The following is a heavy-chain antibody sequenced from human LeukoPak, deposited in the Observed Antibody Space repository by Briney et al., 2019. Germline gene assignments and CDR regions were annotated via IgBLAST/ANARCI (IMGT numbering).Heavy chain of an antibody. V-gene: IGHV3-74*01. CDR3: ARDLLIPSLAFDI. Sequence: GGSLRLSCAASGFTFSSYGMHWVRQAPGKGPVWVARVNSDGSSTSHADSVKGRFTISRDNAKNTLYLQMNSLRAEDTAVYYCARDLLIPSLAFDIWGQGTMVAVCS. J-gene: IGHJ3*02. CDR2: VNSDGSST. D-gene: IGHD2-21*01. CDR1: GFTFSSYG.